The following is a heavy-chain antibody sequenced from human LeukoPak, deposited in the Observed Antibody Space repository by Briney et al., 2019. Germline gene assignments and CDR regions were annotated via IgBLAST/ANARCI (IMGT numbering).Heavy chain of an antibody. CDR3: VKGHAGSSSNGLYYFED. V-gene: IGHV3-33*01. CDR2: IWYDGGNK. J-gene: IGHJ4*02. D-gene: IGHD6-19*01. CDR1: GFTFSSHV. Sequence: PGGSLRLSCAASGFTFSSHVMHWVRQAPGKGLEWVAVIWYDGGNKYYADSVKGRFTISRDNSKNTLYLQMNSLRAEDMAVYYCVKGHAGSSSNGLYYFEDWGQGTLVTVSS.